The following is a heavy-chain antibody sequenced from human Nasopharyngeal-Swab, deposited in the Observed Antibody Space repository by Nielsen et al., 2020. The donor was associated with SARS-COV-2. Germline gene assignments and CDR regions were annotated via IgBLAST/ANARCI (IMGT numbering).Heavy chain of an antibody. Sequence: GESLKISCAASGFTFSSYWMHWVRQAPGKGLVWVSRINSDGSSTSYADSVKGRFTISRDNAKNTLYLQMNSLRAEDTAVYYCARGYYDFWSGYAGFDPRGQGTLVTVSS. CDR2: INSDGSST. CDR3: ARGYYDFWSGYAGFDP. CDR1: GFTFSSYW. J-gene: IGHJ5*02. V-gene: IGHV3-74*01. D-gene: IGHD3-3*01.